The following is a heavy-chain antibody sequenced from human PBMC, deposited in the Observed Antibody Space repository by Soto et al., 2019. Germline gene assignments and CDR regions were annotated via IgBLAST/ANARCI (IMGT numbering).Heavy chain of an antibody. CDR2: ISWEGGGR. CDR3: AITGEIYCFDY. CDR1: GFTFDDYT. J-gene: IGHJ4*02. D-gene: IGHD4-17*01. V-gene: IGHV3-43*01. Sequence: PGGSLRLSCAASGFTFDDYTMNWVRQVPGKGLEWVALISWEGGGRYYADSVKGRFTISRDNSKNSLYLQMNSLTTEDTALYFCAITGEIYCFDYWGRGTLVTVSS.